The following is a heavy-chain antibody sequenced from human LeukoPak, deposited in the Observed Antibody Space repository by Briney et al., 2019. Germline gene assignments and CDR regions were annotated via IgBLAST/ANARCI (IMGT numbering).Heavy chain of an antibody. CDR1: GFTFSSYA. Sequence: PGGSLRLSCAASGFTFSSYAMSWVRQAPGKGLEWVSAISGSGGSTYYADSVKGRFTISRDNSKNTLYLQMNSLRAEDTAVYYCANVRYSSSWYQNDYWGQGTLVTVSS. CDR2: ISGSGGST. CDR3: ANVRYSSSWYQNDY. V-gene: IGHV3-23*01. D-gene: IGHD6-13*01. J-gene: IGHJ4*02.